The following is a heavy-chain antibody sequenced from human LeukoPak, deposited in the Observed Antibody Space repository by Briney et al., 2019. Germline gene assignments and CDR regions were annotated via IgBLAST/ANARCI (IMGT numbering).Heavy chain of an antibody. D-gene: IGHD2-2*01. CDR2: INPNSGGT. Sequence: ASVKVSCKASGYTFTGYYVHWVRQAPGQGLEWMGWINPNSGGTNYAQKFQGRVTMTRDTSISTAYMELSRLRSDDTAVYYCARDRFVVVPAAIGYWGQGTLVTVSS. CDR1: GYTFTGYY. CDR3: ARDRFVVVPAAIGY. J-gene: IGHJ4*02. V-gene: IGHV1-2*02.